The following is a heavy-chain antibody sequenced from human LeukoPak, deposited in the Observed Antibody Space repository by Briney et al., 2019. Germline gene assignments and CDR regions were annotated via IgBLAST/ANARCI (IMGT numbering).Heavy chain of an antibody. Sequence: SETLSLTCAVYRGSLSGYYWSWIRQSPGKGLEWIGEINHSGSTNYNPSLKSRVTISVDTSKNQFSLRLSSVTAADTAVYYCARRRQYDSSLFWNFDLWGRGTLVTVSS. CDR1: RGSLSGYY. CDR3: ARRRQYDSSLFWNFDL. D-gene: IGHD6-6*01. CDR2: INHSGST. J-gene: IGHJ2*01. V-gene: IGHV4-34*01.